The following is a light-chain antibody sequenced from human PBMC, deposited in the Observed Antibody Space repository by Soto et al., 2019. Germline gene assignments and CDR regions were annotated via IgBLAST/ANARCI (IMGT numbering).Light chain of an antibody. CDR2: EVS. Sequence: QSALTQPAFVSGSHGQSITISCTGTSSDVGGYNYVSWYQQHPGKAPKLMIYEVSNRPSGVSNRFSGSKSGNTASLTISGLQAEDEADYYCSSYTSSSTSVVFGGGTKLTVL. J-gene: IGLJ2*01. V-gene: IGLV2-14*01. CDR1: SSDVGGYNY. CDR3: SSYTSSSTSVV.